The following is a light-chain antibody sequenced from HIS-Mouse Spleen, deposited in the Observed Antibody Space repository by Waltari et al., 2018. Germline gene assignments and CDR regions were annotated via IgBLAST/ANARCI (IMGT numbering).Light chain of an antibody. CDR3: CSYAGSSTWV. Sequence: SALTPPASVSGSPGQAITTSCTGTSSDVEAYNLLSWYQQHPGNAPKLMMYEGSRRPSGVSTRLSCSKSGNTASLTISGLQAEDEADYYCCSYAGSSTWVFGGGTKLTVL. V-gene: IGLV2-23*01. CDR1: SSDVEAYNL. J-gene: IGLJ3*02. CDR2: EGS.